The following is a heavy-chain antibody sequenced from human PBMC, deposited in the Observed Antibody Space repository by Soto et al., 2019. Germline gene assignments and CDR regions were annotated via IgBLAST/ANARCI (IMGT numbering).Heavy chain of an antibody. CDR2: IYYSGST. CDR1: GGSISSSSYY. CDR3: ARGVYYYMDV. Sequence: PSETLSLTCTVSGGSISSSSYYWGWIRQPPGKGLEWIGSIYYSGSTYYNPSLKSRVTISVDTSKNQFSLKLSSVTAADTAVYYCARGVYYYMDVWGKGTKVTVSS. V-gene: IGHV4-39*01. J-gene: IGHJ6*03. D-gene: IGHD2-8*01.